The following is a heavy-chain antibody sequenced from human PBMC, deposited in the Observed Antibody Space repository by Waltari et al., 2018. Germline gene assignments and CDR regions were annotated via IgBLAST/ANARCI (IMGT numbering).Heavy chain of an antibody. CDR1: GGSISSSTYY. CDR3: ARHGSVGSGLRN. J-gene: IGHJ4*02. D-gene: IGHD2-15*01. CDR2: MYYSGGP. V-gene: IGHV4-39*01. Sequence: QLQLQESGPGLVKPAETLSLTCTVSGGSISSSTYYWGWIRQPPGKGLEWIGSMYYSGGPYYNPSLKSRVTISVDTSKNQFSLNLHSVTAADTAVYYCARHGSVGSGLRNWGQGTLVTVSS.